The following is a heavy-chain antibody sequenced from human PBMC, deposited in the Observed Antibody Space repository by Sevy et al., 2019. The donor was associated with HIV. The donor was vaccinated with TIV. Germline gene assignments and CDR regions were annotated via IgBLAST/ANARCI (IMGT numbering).Heavy chain of an antibody. V-gene: IGHV4-61*02. Sequence: SETLSLTCTVSGDSIRSGNDWWSWIRQPAGKGLEWIGRIYKSGGIIYNPVLGSPVTMTVDTSTNQFFLKLNSVTAADTAVYYCARDGIRRDYYHGMDVWGQGTTVTVSS. CDR3: ARDGIRRDYYHGMDV. CDR2: IYKSGGI. CDR1: GDSIRSGNDW. J-gene: IGHJ6*02. D-gene: IGHD1-26*01.